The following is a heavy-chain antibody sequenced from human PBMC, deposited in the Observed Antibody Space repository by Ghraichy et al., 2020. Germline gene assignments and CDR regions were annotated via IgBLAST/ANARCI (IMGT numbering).Heavy chain of an antibody. CDR3: ARDLTALAYWYFDL. CDR1: GFTFSSYA. V-gene: IGHV3-30-3*01. CDR2: ISYDGSNK. D-gene: IGHD5-12*01. Sequence: GGSLRLSCAASGFTFSSYAMHWVRQAPGKGLEWVAVISYDGSNKYYADSVKGRFTISRDNSKNTLYLQMNSLRAEDTAVYYCARDLTALAYWYFDLWGRGTLVTVSS. J-gene: IGHJ2*01.